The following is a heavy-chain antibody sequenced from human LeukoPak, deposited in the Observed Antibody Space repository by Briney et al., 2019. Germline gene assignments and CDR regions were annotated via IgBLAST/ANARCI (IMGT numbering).Heavy chain of an antibody. J-gene: IGHJ4*02. CDR3: ARDPDTAMVTVDY. CDR1: GFTFSSYG. CDR2: ILSDGSKE. D-gene: IGHD5-18*01. Sequence: PGGSLRLSCAASGFTFSSYGMHWVRQAPGKGLEWVAVILSDGSKEFYTDSVKGRFTISRDNSKNTLYLQMNSLRAEDTAVYYCARDPDTAMVTVDYWGQGTLVTVSS. V-gene: IGHV3-30*19.